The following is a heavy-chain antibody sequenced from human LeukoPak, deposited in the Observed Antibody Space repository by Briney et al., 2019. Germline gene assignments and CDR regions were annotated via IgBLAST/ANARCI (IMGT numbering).Heavy chain of an antibody. CDR1: GGSISSGSYY. J-gene: IGHJ3*02. V-gene: IGHV4-39*01. D-gene: IGHD4-23*01. CDR2: IYYSGST. CDR3: AGDLTTVVMGYAFDI. Sequence: SQTLSLTCTVSGGSISSGSYYWSWIRQPAGKGLEWIGSIYYSGSTYYNPSLKSRVTISVDTSKNQFSLKLSSVTAADTAVYYCAGDLTTVVMGYAFDIWGQGTMVTVSS.